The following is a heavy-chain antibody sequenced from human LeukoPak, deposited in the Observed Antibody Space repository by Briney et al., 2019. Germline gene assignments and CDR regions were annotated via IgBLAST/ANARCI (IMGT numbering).Heavy chain of an antibody. CDR2: IYYSGST. Sequence: MPSETLSLTCTVSGGSISSCYWSWIRQPPGKGLEWIGSIYYSGSTYYNPSLKSRVTISVDTSKNQFSLKLSSVTAADTAVYYCARQYCSSTSCYYDTAGYFDYWGQGTLVTVSS. CDR3: ARQYCSSTSCYYDTAGYFDY. D-gene: IGHD2-2*01. CDR1: GGSISSCY. V-gene: IGHV4-59*05. J-gene: IGHJ4*02.